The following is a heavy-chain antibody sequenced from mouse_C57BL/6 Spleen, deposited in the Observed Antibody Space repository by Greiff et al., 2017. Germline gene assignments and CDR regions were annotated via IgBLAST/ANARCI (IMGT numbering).Heavy chain of an antibody. V-gene: IGHV1-20*01. CDR3: ARGGNWAWFAY. CDR1: GYSFTGYF. J-gene: IGHJ3*01. Sequence: VQLQPSGPELVKPGDSVKISCKASGYSFTGYFMNWVMQSHGKSLEWIGRINPYNGDTFYNQKFKGKATLTVDKSSSTAHMELRSLTSEDSAVYYCARGGNWAWFAYWGQGTLVTVSA. CDR2: INPYNGDT. D-gene: IGHD4-1*01.